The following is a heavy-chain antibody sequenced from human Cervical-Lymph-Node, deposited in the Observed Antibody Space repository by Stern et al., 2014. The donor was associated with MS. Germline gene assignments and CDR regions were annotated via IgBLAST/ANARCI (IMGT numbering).Heavy chain of an antibody. CDR2: VSWNSDTI. V-gene: IGHV3-9*01. CDR1: GFTFDDYA. CDR3: AKGEASSITIAGTGIDY. Sequence: EVQLVESEGGLVQPGRSLRLSCAVSGFTFDDYAMHWVRQAPGKGLEWVSGVSWNSDTIDYAESVKGRFTISRDNAKNSLYLRMSSLRAEDTAFYFCAKGEASSITIAGTGIDYWGQGTLVTVS. D-gene: IGHD6-13*01. J-gene: IGHJ4*02.